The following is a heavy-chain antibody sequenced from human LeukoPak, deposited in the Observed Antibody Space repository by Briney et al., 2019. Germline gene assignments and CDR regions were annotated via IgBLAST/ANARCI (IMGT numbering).Heavy chain of an antibody. J-gene: IGHJ4*02. Sequence: SETLSLACTVSGYSISSGYYWGWIRQPPGKGLEWIGSIYHSGSTYYHPSLKSRVTISVDTSKNQFSLKLSSVTAADTAVYYCAKYYDILTGYDYWGQGTLVTVSS. CDR2: IYHSGST. CDR1: GYSISSGYY. V-gene: IGHV4-38-2*02. CDR3: AKYYDILTGYDY. D-gene: IGHD3-9*01.